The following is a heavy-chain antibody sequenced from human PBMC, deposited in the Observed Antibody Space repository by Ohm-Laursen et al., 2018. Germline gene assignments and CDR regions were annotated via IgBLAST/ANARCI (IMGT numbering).Heavy chain of an antibody. D-gene: IGHD5-18*01. J-gene: IGHJ4*02. CDR1: GFTFSNAW. CDR3: ARGASYSYGFVSFDY. CDR2: IHSGEGT. Sequence: SLRLSCAASGFTFSNAWMSWVRQAPGKGLEWVSVIHSGEGTYYADSVKDRFTISRDNSKNTLYLQMNSLRAEDTAVYYCARGASYSYGFVSFDYWGQGTLVTVSS. V-gene: IGHV3-53*01.